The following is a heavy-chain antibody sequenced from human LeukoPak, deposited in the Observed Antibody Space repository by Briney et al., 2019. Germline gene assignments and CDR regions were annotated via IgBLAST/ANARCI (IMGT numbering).Heavy chain of an antibody. Sequence: GGSLRLSCAASGFTFSSYSMNWVRQAPGKGLEWVSSISSSSSYIYYADSLKGRFTISRDNARNSVFLQMNSLRVEDTAVYYCARDVSGWSRDYWGQGTLVTVSS. V-gene: IGHV3-21*01. CDR2: ISSSSSYI. J-gene: IGHJ4*02. D-gene: IGHD6-19*01. CDR1: GFTFSSYS. CDR3: ARDVSGWSRDY.